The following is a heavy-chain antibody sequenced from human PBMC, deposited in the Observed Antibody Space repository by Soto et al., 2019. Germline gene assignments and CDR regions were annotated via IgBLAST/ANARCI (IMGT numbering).Heavy chain of an antibody. J-gene: IGHJ4*02. CDR2: ISGSGGST. CDR3: AKDQGSSWYEIDY. V-gene: IGHV3-23*01. D-gene: IGHD6-13*01. CDR1: GFTFSNYA. Sequence: EVQLLESGGGLVQPGGSLRLSCAASGFTFSNYAVTWVRQATGKGLEWVSTISGSGGSTYYADSVKDRFTISRDNSKNTLFLQMNSLRAEDTAVYYCAKDQGSSWYEIDYWGQGTLVTVSS.